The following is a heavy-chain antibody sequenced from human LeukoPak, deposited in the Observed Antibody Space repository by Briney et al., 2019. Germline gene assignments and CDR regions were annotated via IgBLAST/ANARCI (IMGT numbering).Heavy chain of an antibody. J-gene: IGHJ4*02. Sequence: GGSLRLSCAASGFTFSTYTMHWVRQAPGKGLDWVAVISYDGSLKYYADSVKGRFTISRDNSKNTLYLQMNSLRAEDTAVYYCARGDYYDSGSYFYYFDYWGQGTLVTVSS. D-gene: IGHD3-10*01. CDR1: GFTFSTYT. CDR2: ISYDGSLK. CDR3: ARGDYYDSGSYFYYFDY. V-gene: IGHV3-30*04.